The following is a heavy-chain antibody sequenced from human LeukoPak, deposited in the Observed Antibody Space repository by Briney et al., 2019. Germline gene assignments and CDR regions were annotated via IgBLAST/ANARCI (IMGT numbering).Heavy chain of an antibody. CDR1: GFTFSSYA. J-gene: IGHJ1*01. CDR2: ISFDGDNE. CDR3: AREPSGNLGELLSSAEYFQH. Sequence: PGGSLRLSCAASGFTFSSYAMHWVRQAPGKGLEWVSDISFDGDNEYYAESVKGRFTISRDKSKNTVYLQMNSLRVEDTAVYYCAREPSGNLGELLSSAEYFQHWGQGTRVTISS. V-gene: IGHV3-30*14. D-gene: IGHD3-10*01.